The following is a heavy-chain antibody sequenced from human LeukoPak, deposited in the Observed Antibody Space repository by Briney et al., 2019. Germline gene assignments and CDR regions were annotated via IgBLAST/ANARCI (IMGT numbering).Heavy chain of an antibody. CDR2: INPNSGGT. CDR3: AGEDYYDSSGSDFQH. Sequence: ASVKVSCKASGYTFTGYYMHWVRQAPGQGLEWMGRINPNSGGTNYAQKFQGRVTMTRDTSISTAYMELSRLRSDDTAVYYCAGEDYYDSSGSDFQHWGQGTLVTVSS. D-gene: IGHD3-22*01. J-gene: IGHJ1*01. CDR1: GYTFTGYY. V-gene: IGHV1-2*06.